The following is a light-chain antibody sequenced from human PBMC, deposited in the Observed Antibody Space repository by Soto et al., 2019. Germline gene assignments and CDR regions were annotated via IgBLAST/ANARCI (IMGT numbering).Light chain of an antibody. CDR1: QSVSSN. CDR2: DTS. J-gene: IGKJ5*01. V-gene: IGKV3-15*01. Sequence: EIVMTQSPATLSVSPGERATLSCRASQSVSSNLAWYQQKPGQAPRLLIYDTSTRATGVPDRFSGSGSGTDFSLTISNLQSEDFAIYHCQQYNNKPPITFGQGTRLEIK. CDR3: QQYNNKPPIT.